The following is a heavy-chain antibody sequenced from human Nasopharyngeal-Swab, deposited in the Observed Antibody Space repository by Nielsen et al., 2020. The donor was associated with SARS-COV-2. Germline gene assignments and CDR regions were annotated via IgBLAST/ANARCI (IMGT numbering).Heavy chain of an antibody. V-gene: IGHV3-74*01. J-gene: IGHJ5*02. Sequence: GGSLRLSCAASGFTFSSYWMHWVRQAPGKGLVWVSRINSDGSSTSYADSVKGRFTISRDNSKNTLYLQMNSLRAEDTAVYYCAKEGIAVAAGSWFDPWGQGTLVTVSS. CDR1: GFTFSSYW. D-gene: IGHD6-19*01. CDR3: AKEGIAVAAGSWFDP. CDR2: INSDGSST.